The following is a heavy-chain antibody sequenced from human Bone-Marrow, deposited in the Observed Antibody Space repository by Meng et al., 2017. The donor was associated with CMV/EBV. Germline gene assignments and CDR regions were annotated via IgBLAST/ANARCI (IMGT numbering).Heavy chain of an antibody. CDR1: GGSISSYY. CDR2: IYYSGST. Sequence: SETLSLTCTVSGGSISSYYWSWIRQPPGKGLEWIGYIYYSGSTNYNPSLKSRVTISVDTSKNQFSLKLSSVTAADTAVYYCAGLRSYYKAGFDPWGQGTRVTVYS. J-gene: IGHJ5*02. D-gene: IGHD3-10*01. V-gene: IGHV4-59*01. CDR3: AGLRSYYKAGFDP.